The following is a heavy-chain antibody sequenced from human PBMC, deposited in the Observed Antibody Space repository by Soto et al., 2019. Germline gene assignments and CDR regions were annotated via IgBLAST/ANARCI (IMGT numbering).Heavy chain of an antibody. Sequence: QVQLVESGGGVVQPGRSLRLSCAASGFTFSSYGMHWVRQAPGKGLEWVAVISYDGSNKYYADSVKGRFTISRDNSKNTLYLQMNSLRAEDTAVYYCAKDQARITMIVVVMDYYGMDVW. J-gene: IGHJ6*01. D-gene: IGHD3-22*01. CDR1: GFTFSSYG. CDR2: ISYDGSNK. CDR3: AKDQARITMIVVVMDYYGMDV. V-gene: IGHV3-30*18.